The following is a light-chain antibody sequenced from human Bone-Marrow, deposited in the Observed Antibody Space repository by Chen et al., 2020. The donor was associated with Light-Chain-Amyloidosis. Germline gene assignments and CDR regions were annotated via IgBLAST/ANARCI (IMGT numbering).Light chain of an antibody. CDR1: SSNIGINY. CDR3: PAEDGSLSSYV. CDR2: RNN. J-gene: IGLJ1*01. V-gene: IGLV1-47*01. Sequence: QSVLTQPPSASGTPGQRVTISCSGASSNIGINYVYWYQHFPGTAPNLLIHRNNQRPSRVRNRFAGSNTDNSAFQTISGLRTRDVAGCYCPAEDGSLSSYVFGTGTKV.